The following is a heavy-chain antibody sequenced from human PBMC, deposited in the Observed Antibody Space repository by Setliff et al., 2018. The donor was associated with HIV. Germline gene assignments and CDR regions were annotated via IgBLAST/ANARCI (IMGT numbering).Heavy chain of an antibody. CDR2: IFYNGST. CDR1: GGSIGSGGSY. D-gene: IGHD3-3*01. J-gene: IGHJ5*02. CDR3: ASWGRARRANYNFWSGSSWFDP. V-gene: IGHV4-31*03. Sequence: SETLSLTYTVSGGSIGSGGSYWSWIRQHPGKGLEWIGNIFYNGSTYYNPSLKSRITISVDTSKNQFSLNLRSVTAADTAVYYCASWGRARRANYNFWSGSSWFDPWGQGILVTAPQ.